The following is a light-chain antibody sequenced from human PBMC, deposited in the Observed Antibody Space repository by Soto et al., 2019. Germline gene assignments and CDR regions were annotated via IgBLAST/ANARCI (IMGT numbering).Light chain of an antibody. V-gene: IGKV3-15*01. CDR2: GAS. J-gene: IGKJ4*01. Sequence: EIVMTQSPAILSVSPGERATLFCGASQSVRSNFLAWYQHKPGQAPRLLIHGASTRATGVPARFSGSASETEFTLTISSLQSEDFAVYYCQQYSAWPLTFGGGTKVEIK. CDR3: QQYSAWPLT. CDR1: QSVRSN.